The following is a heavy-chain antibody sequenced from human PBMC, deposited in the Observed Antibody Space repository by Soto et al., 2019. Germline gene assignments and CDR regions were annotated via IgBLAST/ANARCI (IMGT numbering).Heavy chain of an antibody. D-gene: IGHD2-21*02. J-gene: IGHJ5*02. Sequence: QVQLVQSGAEVKKPGSSVKVSCKASGGTFSSYAISWVRQAPGQGLEWMGGIIPIFGTANYAQKFQGRVMISADESTSTAYMELSSLRSEDTAVYYCARDSYCGGDCYSGWFDPWGQGTLVTVSS. CDR1: GGTFSSYA. CDR3: ARDSYCGGDCYSGWFDP. V-gene: IGHV1-69*01. CDR2: IIPIFGTA.